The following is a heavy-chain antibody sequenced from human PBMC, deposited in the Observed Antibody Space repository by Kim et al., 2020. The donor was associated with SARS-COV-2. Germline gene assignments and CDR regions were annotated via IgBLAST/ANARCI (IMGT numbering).Heavy chain of an antibody. V-gene: IGHV3-21*01. CDR3: ARESDYGYYFN. J-gene: IGHJ4*02. Sequence: IYYADSVRARFTISRDNAKNSLYLQMNSLRTEDTAVYYCARESDYGYYFNWGQGTLVTVSS. D-gene: IGHD4-17*01. CDR2: I.